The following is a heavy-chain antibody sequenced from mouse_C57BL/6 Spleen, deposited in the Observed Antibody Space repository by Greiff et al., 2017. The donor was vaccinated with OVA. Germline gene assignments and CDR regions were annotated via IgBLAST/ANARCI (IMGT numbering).Heavy chain of an antibody. CDR3: ERRDDYGGAY. J-gene: IGHJ3*01. Sequence: QVQLQQSGAELVRPGTSVKVSCKASGYAFTNYLIEWVKQRPGQGLEWIGVINPGSGGTNYNEKFKGKATLTADKSSSTAYMQLSSLTSEDSAVYFCERRDDYGGAYWGQGTLVTVSA. CDR2: INPGSGGT. V-gene: IGHV1-54*01. D-gene: IGHD2-4*01. CDR1: GYAFTNYL.